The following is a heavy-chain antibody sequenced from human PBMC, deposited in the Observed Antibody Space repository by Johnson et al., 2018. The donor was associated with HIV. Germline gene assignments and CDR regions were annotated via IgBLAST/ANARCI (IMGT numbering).Heavy chain of an antibody. Sequence: QVQLVESGGGVVQPGRSLRLSCAASGFTFSSYAMHWVRQAPGKGLEWVAVISYDGSNKYYADSVKGRFTISRDNSKNTLYLQMNSLRAEDTAGYYCAKDLVGNSGAFDIWGQGTLVTVAS. D-gene: IGHD1-7*01. J-gene: IGHJ3*02. CDR3: AKDLVGNSGAFDI. CDR2: ISYDGSNK. CDR1: GFTFSSYA. V-gene: IGHV3-30-3*01.